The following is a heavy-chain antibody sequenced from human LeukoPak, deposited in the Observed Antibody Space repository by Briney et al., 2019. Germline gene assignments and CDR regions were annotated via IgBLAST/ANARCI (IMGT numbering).Heavy chain of an antibody. CDR2: INPNSGGT. CDR3: TRDPDAVVPAAHTHYYYYYGMDV. J-gene: IGHJ6*02. V-gene: IGHV1-2*06. D-gene: IGHD2-2*01. CDR1: GYTFTGYY. Sequence: ASVKVSCKASGYTFTGYYMHWVRQAPGQGLEWMGRINPNSGGTNYAQKFQGRVTMTRDTSISTAYMELSRLRSDDTAVYYCTRDPDAVVPAAHTHYYYYYGMDVWGQGTTVTVSS.